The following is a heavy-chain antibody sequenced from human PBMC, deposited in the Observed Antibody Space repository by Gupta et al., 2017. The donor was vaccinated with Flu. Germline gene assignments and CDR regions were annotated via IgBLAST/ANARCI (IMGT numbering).Heavy chain of an antibody. D-gene: IGHD3-3*01. J-gene: IGHJ4*02. CDR2: MIPKNGET. CDR3: VRSVGAQFDGDY. Sequence: QVQLVQSGAEVKKPGASVTVSCKTSGYTFTSYDLYWVRQAAGQGLEWMGWMIPKNGETVEAHKFQGSVTMNRNTSINTAYMALSRMTSEEKALYYCVRSVGAQFDGDYWGQVTLVTVS. V-gene: IGHV1-8*01. CDR1: GYTFTSYD.